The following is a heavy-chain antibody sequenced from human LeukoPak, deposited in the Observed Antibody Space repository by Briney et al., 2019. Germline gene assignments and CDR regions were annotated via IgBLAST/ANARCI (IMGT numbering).Heavy chain of an antibody. D-gene: IGHD6-13*01. Sequence: PSGTLSLTCTVSGGSISSSSYYWGWLRQPPGKGLEWIGSIYYSGSTYYNPSLKSRVTISVDTSKNQFSLKLSSVTAADTAVYYCASSIAAVNDYWGQGTLVTVSS. CDR3: ASSIAAVNDY. CDR1: GGSISSSSYY. V-gene: IGHV4-39*01. J-gene: IGHJ4*02. CDR2: IYYSGST.